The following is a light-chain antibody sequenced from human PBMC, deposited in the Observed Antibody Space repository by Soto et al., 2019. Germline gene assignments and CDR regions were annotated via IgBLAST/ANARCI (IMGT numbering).Light chain of an antibody. V-gene: IGLV2-14*01. Sequence: QSALTQPPSASGSPGQSVSISCSGGSSDVGGSKYVSWYQQHPGKAPKVIIFEVSNRPSGVSSRFSGSKSGNTASLTISGLQAEDEADYYCNSYTSTSAYVFGTGTKVTVL. CDR1: SSDVGGSKY. CDR2: EVS. J-gene: IGLJ1*01. CDR3: NSYTSTSAYV.